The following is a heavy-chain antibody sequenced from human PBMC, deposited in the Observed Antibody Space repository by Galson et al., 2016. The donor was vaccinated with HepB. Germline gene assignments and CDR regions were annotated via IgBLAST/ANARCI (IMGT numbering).Heavy chain of an antibody. D-gene: IGHD5-18*01. V-gene: IGHV3-74*01. CDR2: INNAGTGT. CDR3: AKGTEGGYNYAHYYFDF. Sequence: SLRLSCAASGFTFSTYWIHWVRQTPGKGLVWVSVINNAGTGTTYADSVKGRFTISRDNSKNTLYLQMNSLRADDTAVYYCAKGTEGGYNYAHYYFDFWGQGILVTVSS. CDR1: GFTFSTYW. J-gene: IGHJ4*02.